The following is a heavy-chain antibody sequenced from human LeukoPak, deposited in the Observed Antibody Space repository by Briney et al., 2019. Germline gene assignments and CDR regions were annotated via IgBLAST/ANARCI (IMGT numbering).Heavy chain of an antibody. J-gene: IGHJ5*02. Sequence: PSETLSLTCTVSGGSMTSSSYFWGWIRQPPGKGLEWIGYIYYSGSTYYNPSLKSRVTISVDTSKNQFSLKLSSVTAADTAVYYCARAPELYNLYNWFDPWGQGTLVTVSS. D-gene: IGHD5-24*01. CDR2: IYYSGST. V-gene: IGHV4-31*03. CDR1: GGSMTSSSYF. CDR3: ARAPELYNLYNWFDP.